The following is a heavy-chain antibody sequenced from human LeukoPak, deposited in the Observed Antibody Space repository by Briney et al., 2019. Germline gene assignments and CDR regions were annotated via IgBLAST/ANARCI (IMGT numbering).Heavy chain of an antibody. CDR1: GVSFSGYY. J-gene: IGHJ4*02. CDR2: INHSGST. Sequence: SETLSLTCAVYGVSFSGYYWRWIRQPPGKGLEWIGEINHSGSTNYNPSLKSRVTISVDTSKNQLSLKMSSVTAADTAVYYCTITTGTTLGLMDYWGQGTLVTVSS. V-gene: IGHV4-34*01. CDR3: TITTGTTLGLMDY. D-gene: IGHD1-1*01.